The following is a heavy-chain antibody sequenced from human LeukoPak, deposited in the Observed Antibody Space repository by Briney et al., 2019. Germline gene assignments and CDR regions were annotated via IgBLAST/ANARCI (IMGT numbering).Heavy chain of an antibody. D-gene: IGHD3-3*01. V-gene: IGHV4-61*02. CDR3: ARDSEVGVYYDTY. CDR1: GGSISSGSYY. Sequence: PSQTLSLTCTVSGGSISSGSYYWSWIRQPAGKGLEWIGRIYTSRSTNYNPSLKSRVTISVDTSKNQFSLKLSSATAADTAVYYCARDSEVGVYYDTYWGQGTLVTVSS. CDR2: IYTSRST. J-gene: IGHJ4*02.